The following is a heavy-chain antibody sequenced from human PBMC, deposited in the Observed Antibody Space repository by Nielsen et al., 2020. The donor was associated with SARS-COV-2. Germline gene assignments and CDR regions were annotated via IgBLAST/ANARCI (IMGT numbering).Heavy chain of an antibody. Sequence: GESLKISCAASGFPFSSYWMSWVRQAPGKGLEWVSRTDEHGTIINYAASVQGRFAISRDNAKNTLYLQMNSLRADDTAMYYCASDLSGRGDYWGQGTLVTVAS. CDR3: ASDLSGRGDY. V-gene: IGHV3-74*01. CDR2: TDEHGTII. D-gene: IGHD6-19*01. CDR1: GFPFSSYW. J-gene: IGHJ4*02.